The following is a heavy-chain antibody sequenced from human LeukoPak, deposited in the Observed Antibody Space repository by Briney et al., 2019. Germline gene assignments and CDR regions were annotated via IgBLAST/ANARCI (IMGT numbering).Heavy chain of an antibody. V-gene: IGHV1-69*13. J-gene: IGHJ3*02. CDR1: GGTFSSYA. CDR3: ARNSGSYYNDAFDI. CDR2: IIPIFGTA. Sequence: SVKVSCKASGGTFSSYAISWVRQAPGQGLEWMGGIIPIFGTANYAQKFQGRVTITADESTSTAYMELSSLRSEDTAVYYCARNSGSYYNDAFDIWGQGTMVTVSS. D-gene: IGHD1-26*01.